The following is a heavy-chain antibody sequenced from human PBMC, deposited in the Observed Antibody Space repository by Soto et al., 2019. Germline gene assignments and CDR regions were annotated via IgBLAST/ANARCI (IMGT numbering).Heavy chain of an antibody. J-gene: IGHJ4*02. CDR2: VSIGGST. V-gene: IGHV3-23*01. D-gene: IGHD2-15*01. CDR3: AKRRGAGGHFDY. Sequence: DVQLLESGGGLVQPEGYLRLSCAASGFTFSSYAMGWVRQGPGKGLEWVGVVSIGGSTHYADSVRGRFTISRDNSKNTLSLQMNSLTAEDTAVYFCAKRRGAGGHFDYWGQGALVTVSS. CDR1: GFTFSSYA.